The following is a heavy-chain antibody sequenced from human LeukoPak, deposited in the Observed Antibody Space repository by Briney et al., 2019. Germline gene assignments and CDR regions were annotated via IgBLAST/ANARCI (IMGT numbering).Heavy chain of an antibody. D-gene: IGHD3-22*01. Sequence: PSETLSLTCTVSGGSISSYYWSWIRQPPGKGLEWIGYIYYSGSTNYNPSLKSRVTISVDTSKNQFSLKLSSVTAADTAVYYCARDPGNVFYDSSGYYDYWGQGTLVTVSS. CDR3: ARDPGNVFYDSSGYYDY. CDR2: IYYSGST. V-gene: IGHV4-59*01. J-gene: IGHJ4*02. CDR1: GGSISSYY.